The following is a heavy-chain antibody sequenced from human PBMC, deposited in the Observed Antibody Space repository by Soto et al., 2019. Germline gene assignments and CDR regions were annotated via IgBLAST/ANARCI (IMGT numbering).Heavy chain of an antibody. V-gene: IGHV1-2*04. CDR2: INPNSGGT. CDR1: GYTFTGYY. D-gene: IGHD4-4*01. Sequence: GXXVKVSCKASGYTFTGYYMHWVRHAPGQGLEWMGWINPNSGGTNYAQKFQGWVTMTRDTSISTAYMELSRLRSDDTAVYYCARDKRSGNSGLHYWGQGTLVTVS. J-gene: IGHJ4*02. CDR3: ARDKRSGNSGLHY.